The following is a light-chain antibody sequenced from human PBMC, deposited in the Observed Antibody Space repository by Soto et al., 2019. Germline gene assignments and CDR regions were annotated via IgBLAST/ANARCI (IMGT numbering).Light chain of an antibody. CDR1: QGISNY. V-gene: IGKV1-27*01. CDR2: AAS. Sequence: DLQMTQSPSSLSASVGDRVTITCRASQGISNYLAWYQQKPGKVPKLLIYAASTLQSGVPSRFSGSGSGTDFTLPISSLQPEDVATYYCQKYNSAPPWTVGQGTKVEIK. J-gene: IGKJ1*01. CDR3: QKYNSAPPWT.